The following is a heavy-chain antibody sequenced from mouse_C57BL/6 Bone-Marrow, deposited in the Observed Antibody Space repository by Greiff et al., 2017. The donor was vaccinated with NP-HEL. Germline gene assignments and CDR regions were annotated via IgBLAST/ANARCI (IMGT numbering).Heavy chain of an antibody. Sequence: QVQLQQSGPELVKPGASVKISCKASGYAFSSSWMNWVKQRPGKGLEWIGRIYPGDGDTNYNGKFKGKATLTADKSSSTAYMQLSSLTSEDSAVYFCARRGYDYDLAYWGQGTLVTVSA. CDR3: ARRGYDYDLAY. CDR2: IYPGDGDT. CDR1: GYAFSSSW. J-gene: IGHJ3*01. V-gene: IGHV1-82*01. D-gene: IGHD2-4*01.